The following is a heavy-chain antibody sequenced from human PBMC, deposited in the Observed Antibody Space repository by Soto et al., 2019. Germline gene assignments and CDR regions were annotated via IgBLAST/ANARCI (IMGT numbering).Heavy chain of an antibody. J-gene: IGHJ6*02. Sequence: QVQLVQSGAEVKKPGASVKVSCKVSGYTLTELSMHWVRQAPGKGLEWMGGFDPEDGETIYAQKFQGRVTMTEDTSTDTAYMELSSLRSEDTAVYYCATGGSRGIYSSGYYPSWYYYYGMDVWGQGTTVTVSS. CDR3: ATGGSRGIYSSGYYPSWYYYYGMDV. D-gene: IGHD3-22*01. V-gene: IGHV1-24*01. CDR1: GYTLTELS. CDR2: FDPEDGET.